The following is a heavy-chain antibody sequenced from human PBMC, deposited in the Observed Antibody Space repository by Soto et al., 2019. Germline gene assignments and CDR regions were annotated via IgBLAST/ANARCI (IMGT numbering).Heavy chain of an antibody. CDR3: AKDRWQWLVREEFDY. CDR2: ISGSGGST. V-gene: IGHV3-23*01. Sequence: GGSLRLSCAASGFTFSSYAMSWVRQAPGKGLEWVSAISGSGGSTYYADSVKGRFTISRDNSKNTLYLQMNSLRAEDTAVYYCAKDRWQWLVREEFDYWGQGTLVTVSS. D-gene: IGHD6-19*01. CDR1: GFTFSSYA. J-gene: IGHJ4*02.